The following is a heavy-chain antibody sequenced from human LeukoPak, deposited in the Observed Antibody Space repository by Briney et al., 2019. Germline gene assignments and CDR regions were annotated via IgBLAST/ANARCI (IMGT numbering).Heavy chain of an antibody. Sequence: SETLSLTCTVSGYSISSGYYWGWIRQPPGKGLERIGSIYHSGSTYYNPSLKSRVTISVDTSKNQFSLKLSSVTAADTAVYYCARVYSSGWPIYYFDYWGQGTLVTVSS. D-gene: IGHD6-19*01. V-gene: IGHV4-38-2*02. J-gene: IGHJ4*02. CDR1: GYSISSGYY. CDR3: ARVYSSGWPIYYFDY. CDR2: IYHSGST.